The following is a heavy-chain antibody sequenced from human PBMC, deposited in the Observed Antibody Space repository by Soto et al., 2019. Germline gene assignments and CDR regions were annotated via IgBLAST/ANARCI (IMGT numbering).Heavy chain of an antibody. Sequence: PSETLSLTCTVSGGAISSYYWRWMLQPPGKGREWSGGSYYSGSTNYNPYLNSRVTTSVDTSQKQFSLPLSSVHAADTAVYSCARVQDGYNLGGFDYCGQGPLATVS. V-gene: IGHV4-59*01. CDR1: GGAISSYY. D-gene: IGHD5-12*01. CDR2: SYYSGST. J-gene: IGHJ4*02. CDR3: ARVQDGYNLGGFDY.